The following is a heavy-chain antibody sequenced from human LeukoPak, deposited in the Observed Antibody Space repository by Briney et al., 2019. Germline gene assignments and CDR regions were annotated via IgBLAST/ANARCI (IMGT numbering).Heavy chain of an antibody. CDR2: MNPNSGNT. V-gene: IGHV1-8*01. CDR3: ARGRYCSSTSCYPAEGIAAAGLDYYYYYMDV. Sequence: ASVKVSCKASGYTFTNYNINWVRQATGQGLEWMGWMNPNSGNTGYAQKFQGRVTMTRNTSISTAYMELSTLRPEDTAVYYCARGRYCSSTSCYPAEGIAAAGLDYYYYYMDVWGKGTTVTVSS. D-gene: IGHD2-2*01. J-gene: IGHJ6*03. CDR1: GYTFTNYN.